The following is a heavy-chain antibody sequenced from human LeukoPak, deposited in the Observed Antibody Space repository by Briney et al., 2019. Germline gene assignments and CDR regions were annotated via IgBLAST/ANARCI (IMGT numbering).Heavy chain of an antibody. CDR2: IFPSGGEI. J-gene: IGHJ2*01. CDR1: GFTFSTFA. Sequence: GGSLRLSCAASGFTFSTFAMIWVRQPPGKGLEWVSSIFPSGGEIHYADSVKGRFTISRDNSKNTLYLQMNSLRAEDTAVYYRARRWYFDLWGRGTLVTVSS. V-gene: IGHV3-23*01. CDR3: ARRWYFDL.